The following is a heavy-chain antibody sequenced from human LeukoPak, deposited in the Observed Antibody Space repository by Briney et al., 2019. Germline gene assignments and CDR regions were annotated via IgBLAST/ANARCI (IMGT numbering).Heavy chain of an antibody. Sequence: GASVKVSCKASGYTFTGYYMHWVRQAPGQGLEWMGWISAYNGNTNYAQKLQGRVTMTTDTSTSTAYMELRSLRSDDTAVYYCASWAYGGNELQYWGQGTLVTVSS. CDR2: ISAYNGNT. CDR1: GYTFTGYY. J-gene: IGHJ4*02. D-gene: IGHD4-23*01. CDR3: ASWAYGGNELQY. V-gene: IGHV1-18*04.